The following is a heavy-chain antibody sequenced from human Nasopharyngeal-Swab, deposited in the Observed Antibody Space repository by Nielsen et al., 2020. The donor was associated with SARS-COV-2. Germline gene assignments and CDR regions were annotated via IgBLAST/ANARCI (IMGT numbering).Heavy chain of an antibody. CDR3: ARDRIVVVFHLDP. CDR2: ISYDGSNK. J-gene: IGHJ5*02. Sequence: GESLKISCAASGFTLSSYAMHWVRQAPGKGLEWVAVISYDGSNKYYADSVKGRFTISRDNSKNTLYLQMNSLRAEDTAVYYCARDRIVVVFHLDPWGQGTLVTVSS. CDR1: GFTLSSYA. V-gene: IGHV3-30*04. D-gene: IGHD2-21*01.